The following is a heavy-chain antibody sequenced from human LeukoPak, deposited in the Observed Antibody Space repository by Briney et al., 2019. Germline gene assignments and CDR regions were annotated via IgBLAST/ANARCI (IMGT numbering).Heavy chain of an antibody. V-gene: IGHV6-1*01. D-gene: IGHD1-26*01. Sequence: SHTLSLTCGVSGTSVSVKSASWNWIRQSPSSGLEWLGRTYYRSKWFTDYAVFVRGRVTINADTANNQFSLQLSAVTPEDTALYYCTRDSGSYYGHFDSWGQGTLVTVSS. CDR1: GTSVSVKSAS. CDR3: TRDSGSYYGHFDS. CDR2: TYYRSKWFT. J-gene: IGHJ4*02.